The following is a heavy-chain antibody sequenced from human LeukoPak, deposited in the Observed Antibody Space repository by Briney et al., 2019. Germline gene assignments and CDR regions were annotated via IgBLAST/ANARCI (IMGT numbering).Heavy chain of an antibody. D-gene: IGHD4-17*01. CDR1: GGSISSSNW. CDR3: ASFSDYGVFDY. Sequence: PSETLALTCAVSGGSISSSNWWSWVRQPPGKGLEWIGEIYHSGSTNYNPSLKSRVTISVDKSKNQSSLKLSSVTAADTAVYYCASFSDYGVFDYWGQGTLVTVSP. CDR2: IYHSGST. J-gene: IGHJ4*02. V-gene: IGHV4-4*02.